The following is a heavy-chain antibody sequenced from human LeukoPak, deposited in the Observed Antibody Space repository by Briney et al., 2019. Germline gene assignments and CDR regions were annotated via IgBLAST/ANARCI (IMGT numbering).Heavy chain of an antibody. CDR3: ARGGITVFGVTIEGFDY. V-gene: IGHV4-59*01. D-gene: IGHD3-3*01. J-gene: IGHJ4*02. Sequence: PSETLSLTCTVSGDSFSGYFWNWIRQVPGKGLEWIGYMYYSGSTKYNPSLKSRVTISVDTSKNQFSLKLTSVTAADTAVYYCARGGITVFGVTIEGFDYWGPGTLVTVSS. CDR2: MYYSGST. CDR1: GDSFSGYF.